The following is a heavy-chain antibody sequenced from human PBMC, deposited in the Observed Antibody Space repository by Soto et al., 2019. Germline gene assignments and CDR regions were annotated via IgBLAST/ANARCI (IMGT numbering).Heavy chain of an antibody. CDR2: IYYSGST. CDR3: ARQSGYYYYGMDV. CDR1: GGSISSSSYY. J-gene: IGHJ6*02. V-gene: IGHV4-39*01. Sequence: PSETLSLTCTVSGGSISSSSYYWTWIRQPPGKGLEWIGSIYYSGSTNYNLSLKSRVTIFVDTSNNQFSLKLSSVTASDTAVYYCARQSGYYYYGMDVGGQGTTVTVSS. D-gene: IGHD3-3*01.